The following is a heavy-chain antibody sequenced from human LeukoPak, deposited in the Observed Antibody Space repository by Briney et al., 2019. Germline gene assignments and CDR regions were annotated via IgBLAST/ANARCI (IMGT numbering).Heavy chain of an antibody. V-gene: IGHV3-7*01. D-gene: IGHD6-19*01. CDR3: AKELGAVAGSFDY. CDR1: GFTFSSYW. Sequence: PGGSLRLSCAASGFTFSSYWMSWVRQAPGKGLEWVANIKQDGSEKYYVDSVKGRFTISRDNSKNTLYLHVNSLRAEDTAVYYCAKELGAVAGSFDYWGQGTLVTVSS. J-gene: IGHJ4*02. CDR2: IKQDGSEK.